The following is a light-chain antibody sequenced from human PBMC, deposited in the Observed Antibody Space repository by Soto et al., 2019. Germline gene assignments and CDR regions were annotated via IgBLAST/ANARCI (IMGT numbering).Light chain of an antibody. CDR2: DND. CDR3: GTWDSSLSVVV. V-gene: IGLV1-51*01. Sequence: QSVLTQPPSMSAAPGQKVTISCSGSTSNIGDNYVSWYQQLPRTAPKLLIYDNDKRPSGIPDRFSGSKSDTSATLGITGLQTGDEADYYCGTWDSSLSVVVFGGGTKVTVL. CDR1: TSNIGDNY. J-gene: IGLJ2*01.